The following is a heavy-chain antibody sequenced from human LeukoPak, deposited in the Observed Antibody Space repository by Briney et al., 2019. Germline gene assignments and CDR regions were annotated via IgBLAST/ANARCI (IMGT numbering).Heavy chain of an antibody. CDR1: GGTFSSYA. Sequence: ASVKVSCKASGGTFSSYAISWVRQAPGQGLEWMGRIIPILGIANYAQKFQGRVTITADKSTSTDYMELSSLRSEDTAVYYCARDGSRGPVVVPAAILAWFDPWGQGTLVTVSS. D-gene: IGHD2-2*02. CDR2: IIPILGIA. J-gene: IGHJ5*02. CDR3: ARDGSRGPVVVPAAILAWFDP. V-gene: IGHV1-69*04.